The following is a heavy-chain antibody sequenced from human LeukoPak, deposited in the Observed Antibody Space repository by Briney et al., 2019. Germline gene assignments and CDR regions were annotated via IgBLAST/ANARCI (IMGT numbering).Heavy chain of an antibody. V-gene: IGHV4-39*01. J-gene: IGHJ5*02. CDR2: ISYSGTN. Sequence: SETLSLTCTVSGGSFMISSYYWRWIRQPPGKGLEWIGSISYSGTNYNNPSLKSRVSISIDTSKNQFSVKLTSVTAADTAMYSSAGLGTLRSWGQGTLVTVSS. D-gene: IGHD7-27*01. CDR1: GGSFMISSYY. CDR3: AGLGTLRS.